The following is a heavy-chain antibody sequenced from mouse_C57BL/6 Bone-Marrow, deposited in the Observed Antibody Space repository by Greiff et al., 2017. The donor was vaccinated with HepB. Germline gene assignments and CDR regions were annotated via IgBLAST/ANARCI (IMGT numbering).Heavy chain of an antibody. CDR3: ARGDYYGPWYFDV. CDR2: ISNLAYSI. D-gene: IGHD1-1*01. Sequence: DVKLVESGGGLVQPGGSLKLSCAASGFTFSDYGMAWVRQAPRKGPEWVAFISNLAYSIYYADTVTGRFTIARENAKNTLYLEMSSLRSEDTAMYYCARGDYYGPWYFDVWGTGTTVTVSS. CDR1: GFTFSDYG. V-gene: IGHV5-15*01. J-gene: IGHJ1*03.